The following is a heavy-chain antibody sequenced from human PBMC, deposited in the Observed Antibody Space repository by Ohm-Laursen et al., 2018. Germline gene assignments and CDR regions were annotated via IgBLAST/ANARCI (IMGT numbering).Heavy chain of an antibody. Sequence: SLRLSCAASGSTFSNAWMNWVRQAPGKGLEWVGRIKTKTDGGTTDYTAPVKGRFTISRDDSKNTLYLQMNSLKIEDTAVYYCTSRLPIAVAAAAQYFDLWGRGTLVTVSS. CDR3: TSRLPIAVAAAAQYFDL. CDR2: IKTKTDGGTT. D-gene: IGHD6-19*01. CDR1: GSTFSNAW. J-gene: IGHJ2*01. V-gene: IGHV3-15*01.